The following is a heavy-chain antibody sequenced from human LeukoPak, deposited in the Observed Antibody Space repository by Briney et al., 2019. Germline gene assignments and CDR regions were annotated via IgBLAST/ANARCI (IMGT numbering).Heavy chain of an antibody. Sequence: SETLSLTCTVSGYSISSGYYWGWIRQPPGKGLEWIGSLYHGGNSYYNPSLQSRVTISEDTSKNQFSLKLSSVTAADTAVYYCARRSGYSSSWYHYWGQGTLVTVSS. CDR1: GYSISSGYY. CDR3: ARRSGYSSSWYHY. V-gene: IGHV4-38-2*02. D-gene: IGHD6-13*01. J-gene: IGHJ4*02. CDR2: LYHGGNS.